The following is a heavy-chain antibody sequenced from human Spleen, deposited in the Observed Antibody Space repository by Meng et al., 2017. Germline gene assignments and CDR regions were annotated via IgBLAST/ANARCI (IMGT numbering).Heavy chain of an antibody. CDR2: IGHSGFT. D-gene: IGHD6-19*01. CDR3: VRSSAWVRTGFDP. Sequence: QPQLQESGPGLVKPSEALSLPRSVPGGSISTSGYYWGWIRQPPGKGLEWIGSIGHSGFTYYTPSLKSRVAVSLDTSKSQFSLMLTSVTAADTAVYYCVRSSAWVRTGFDPWGQGTLVTVSS. CDR1: GGSISTSGYY. J-gene: IGHJ5*02. V-gene: IGHV4-39*01.